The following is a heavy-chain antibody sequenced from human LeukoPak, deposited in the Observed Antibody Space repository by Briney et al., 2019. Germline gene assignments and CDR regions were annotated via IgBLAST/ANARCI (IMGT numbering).Heavy chain of an antibody. CDR2: IYYSGST. D-gene: IGHD3-9*01. V-gene: IGHV4-30-4*08. CDR3: AKLRYFDWLLDY. Sequence: SETLSLTCAVSGGSISSGDYYWSWIRQPPGKGLEWIGYIYYSGSTYYYPSLKSRVTISVDTSKNQFSLKLSSVTAADTAVYYCAKLRYFDWLLDYWGQGTLVTVSS. CDR1: GGSISSGDYY. J-gene: IGHJ4*02.